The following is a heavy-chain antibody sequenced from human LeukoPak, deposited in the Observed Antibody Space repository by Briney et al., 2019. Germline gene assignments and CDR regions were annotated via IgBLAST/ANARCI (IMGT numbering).Heavy chain of an antibody. V-gene: IGHV3-23*01. J-gene: IGHJ4*02. Sequence: GGSLRLSCAASGFTFSSYAMSWVRQAPGKGLEWVSAISGSGGSTYYADSVKRRFSISRDNSKNTLYLQMNSRRAENTAVYYCAKSGQIAAAGYYYFDYWGQGTLVTVSS. CDR3: AKSGQIAAAGYYYFDY. CDR1: GFTFSSYA. CDR2: ISGSGGST. D-gene: IGHD6-13*01.